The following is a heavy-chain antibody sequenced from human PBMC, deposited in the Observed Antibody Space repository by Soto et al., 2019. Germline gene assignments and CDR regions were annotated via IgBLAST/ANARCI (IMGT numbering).Heavy chain of an antibody. CDR2: INPNGGGR. CDR3: ARGSVGPTTDFDY. V-gene: IGHV1-2*04. J-gene: IGHJ4*02. CDR1: GYTFTGFH. Sequence: QVQLVQTGAEVKQPGASVKVSCKASGYTFTGFHIHWVRQAPGQGLEWMGWINPNGGGRNYAQKFEGWVGKTREMSISTAYMEVSRLKSDDTGVYYCARGSVGPTTDFDYWGQGTLVTVSS. D-gene: IGHD1-26*01.